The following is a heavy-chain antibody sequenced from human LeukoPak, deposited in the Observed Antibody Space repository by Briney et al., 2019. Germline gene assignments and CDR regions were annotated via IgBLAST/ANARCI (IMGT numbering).Heavy chain of an antibody. CDR1: GGTFSSYG. CDR3: ARGSSGWYGARVYYYMDV. V-gene: IGHV1-18*01. Sequence: GASVKVSCKASGGTFSSYGISWVRQAPGQGLEWMGWISAYNGNTNYAQKLQGRVTMTTDTSTSTAYMELRSLRSDDTAVYYCARGSSGWYGARVYYYMDVWGKGTTVTVSS. J-gene: IGHJ6*03. CDR2: ISAYNGNT. D-gene: IGHD6-19*01.